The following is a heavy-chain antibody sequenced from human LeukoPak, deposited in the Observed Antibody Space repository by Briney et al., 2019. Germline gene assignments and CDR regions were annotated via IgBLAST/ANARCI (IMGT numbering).Heavy chain of an antibody. Sequence: GASVKVSCKASGYTFTGYYMHWVRQAPGQGLAWMGWINPNSGGTNYAQKFQGRVTMTRDTSISTAYMELSRLRSDDTAVYYCARDSLKGYSYGNDYWGQGTLVTVSS. CDR1: GYTFTGYY. D-gene: IGHD5-18*01. CDR3: ARDSLKGYSYGNDY. CDR2: INPNSGGT. J-gene: IGHJ4*02. V-gene: IGHV1-2*02.